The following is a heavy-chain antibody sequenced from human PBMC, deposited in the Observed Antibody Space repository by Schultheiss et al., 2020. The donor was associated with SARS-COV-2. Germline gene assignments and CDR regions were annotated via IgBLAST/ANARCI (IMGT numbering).Heavy chain of an antibody. J-gene: IGHJ4*02. V-gene: IGHV4-34*01. CDR2: INHSGST. CDR3: ARRFVRGPAAASLGY. Sequence: SETLSLTCTVSGGTISSYYWSWIRQPPGKGLEWIGEINHSGSTNYNPSLKSRVTISVDTSKNQFSLKLSSVTAADTAVYYCARRFVRGPAAASLGYWGQGTLVTVSS. CDR1: GGTISSYY. D-gene: IGHD2-2*01.